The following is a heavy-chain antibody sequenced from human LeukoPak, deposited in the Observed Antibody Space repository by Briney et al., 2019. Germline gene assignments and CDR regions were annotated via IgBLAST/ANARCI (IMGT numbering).Heavy chain of an antibody. CDR3: ARADYSNQDY. V-gene: IGHV4-61*02. CDR2: IYTSGST. Sequence: SETLSLTCTVSGGSISSGSYYWSWIRQPAGKGLEWIGRIYTSGSTSYNPSLKSRVTISVDTSKNQFSLKLSSVTAADTAVYYCARADYSNQDYWGQGTLATVSS. D-gene: IGHD4-11*01. J-gene: IGHJ4*02. CDR1: GGSISSGSYY.